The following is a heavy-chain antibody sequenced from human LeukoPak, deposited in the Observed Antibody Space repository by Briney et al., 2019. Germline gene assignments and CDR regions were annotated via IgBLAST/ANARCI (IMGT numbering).Heavy chain of an antibody. D-gene: IGHD2-2*01. Sequence: ASVKVSCKASGYTFTGYYMHWVRQATGQGLEWMGRINPNSGGTNYAQKFQGRVTMTRDTSISTAYMELSRLRSDDTAVYYCARVCCSSTSWLFDPWGQGTLVTVSS. J-gene: IGHJ5*02. V-gene: IGHV1-2*06. CDR1: GYTFTGYY. CDR2: INPNSGGT. CDR3: ARVCCSSTSWLFDP.